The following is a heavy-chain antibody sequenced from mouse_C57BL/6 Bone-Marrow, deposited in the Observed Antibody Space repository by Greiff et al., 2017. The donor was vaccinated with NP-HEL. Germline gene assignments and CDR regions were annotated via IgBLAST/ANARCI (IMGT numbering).Heavy chain of an antibody. CDR2: INPNNGGT. V-gene: IGHV1-22*01. J-gene: IGHJ4*01. CDR1: GYTFTDYN. CDR3: ARMRLRRGYAMDY. Sequence: EVKLMESGPELVKPGASVKMSCKASGYTFTDYNMHWVKQSHGKSLEWIGYINPNNGGTSYNQKFKGKATLTVNKSSSTAYMELRSLTSEDSAVYYCARMRLRRGYAMDYWGQGTSVTVSS. D-gene: IGHD2-4*01.